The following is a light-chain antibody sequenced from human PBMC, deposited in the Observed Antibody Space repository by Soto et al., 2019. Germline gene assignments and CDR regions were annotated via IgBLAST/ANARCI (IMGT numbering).Light chain of an antibody. CDR1: QGVSSSY. J-gene: IGKJ2*01. V-gene: IGKV3-20*01. CDR3: QQYGNSPYT. Sequence: EIVLTQSPATLSLSPGERATLSCRASQGVSSSYLAWYQQKPGQAPRVLIYGASSRAAGTPDRFSGTGSGTDFTLTISRLEPEDFAVYYCQQYGNSPYTFGPGTKLEIK. CDR2: GAS.